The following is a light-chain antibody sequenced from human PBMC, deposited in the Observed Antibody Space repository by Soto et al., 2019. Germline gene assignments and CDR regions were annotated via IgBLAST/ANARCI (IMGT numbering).Light chain of an antibody. CDR3: QQYGSSPGT. V-gene: IGKV3-20*01. Sequence: IVMTQSPATLSVSPGDTASLSCRAGQTIYSNVAWYQQRPGQAPRLIIYRASSRATGIPDRFSGSGSGTDFTLTISRLEPEDFAVYYCQQYGSSPGTFGQGTKVDIK. CDR1: QTIYSN. CDR2: RAS. J-gene: IGKJ1*01.